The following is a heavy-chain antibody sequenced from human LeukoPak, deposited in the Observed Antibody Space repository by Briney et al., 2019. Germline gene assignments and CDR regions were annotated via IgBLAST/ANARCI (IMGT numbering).Heavy chain of an antibody. Sequence: SETLSLTCTVSGGSISSYYWSWIRQPAGKGLEWIGRIYTSGSTNYNPSLKSRVTISVDTSKNQFSLKLSSVTAADTAVYYCARESVKGIVATLSYYYYGMDVWGQGTTVTVSS. CDR3: ARESVKGIVATLSYYYYGMDV. D-gene: IGHD5-12*01. CDR2: IYTSGST. CDR1: GGSISSYY. V-gene: IGHV4-4*07. J-gene: IGHJ6*02.